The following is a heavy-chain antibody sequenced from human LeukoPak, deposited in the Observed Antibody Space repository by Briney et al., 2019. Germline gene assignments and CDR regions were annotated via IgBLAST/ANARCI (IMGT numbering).Heavy chain of an antibody. J-gene: IGHJ4*02. Sequence: GASVKVSCKASGGTFSSYAISWVRQAPGQGLEWMGRIIPILGTANYAQKFQGRVTITTDESTSTAYMELSSLRSEDTAVYYCAITAGEGSYLSSPVDYWGQGTLVTVSS. CDR2: IIPILGTA. CDR3: AITAGEGSYLSSPVDY. V-gene: IGHV1-69*11. CDR1: GGTFSSYA. D-gene: IGHD1-26*01.